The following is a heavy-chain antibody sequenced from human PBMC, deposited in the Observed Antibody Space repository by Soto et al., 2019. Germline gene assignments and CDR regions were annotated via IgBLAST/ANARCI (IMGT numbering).Heavy chain of an antibody. Sequence: EVQLVESGGGLIQPGGSLRLSCAVSGFTVSRDYMSWVRQAPGKGLEWVSVIYTGGSTYYADSVKGRFTFSRDNSKNTLYLQMNSLRAEDTAVYYCARAYGGNPALFDPWGQGTLVTVSS. D-gene: IGHD4-17*01. CDR1: GFTVSRDY. V-gene: IGHV3-53*01. J-gene: IGHJ5*02. CDR3: ARAYGGNPALFDP. CDR2: IYTGGST.